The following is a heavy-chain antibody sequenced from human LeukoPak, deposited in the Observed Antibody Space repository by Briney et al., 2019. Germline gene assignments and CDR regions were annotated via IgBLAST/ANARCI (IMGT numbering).Heavy chain of an antibody. Sequence: GGSLRLSCAASGFTFSSYEMNWVRQAPGKGLEWVSYISSSGSTIYYADSVKGRFTISRDNAKNSLYLQMNSLRAEDTAVYYCAREGSLYYYDSSGYLDYYGMDVWGQGTTVTVSS. CDR1: GFTFSSYE. CDR2: ISSSGSTI. D-gene: IGHD3-22*01. V-gene: IGHV3-48*03. J-gene: IGHJ6*02. CDR3: AREGSLYYYDSSGYLDYYGMDV.